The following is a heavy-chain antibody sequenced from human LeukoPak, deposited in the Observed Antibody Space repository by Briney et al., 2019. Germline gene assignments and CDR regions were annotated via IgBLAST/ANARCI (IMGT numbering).Heavy chain of an antibody. CDR3: ANAPHSGSWSYYFNY. J-gene: IGHJ4*02. D-gene: IGHD6-13*01. CDR2: ISGSGGSA. Sequence: GGSLRLSCTASGVTLSNYAMSWVRQAPGKGLEWVSSISGSGGSAYYADSAKGRFTISRDNAKNTLYLQMNSLRAEDTAQYYCANAPHSGSWSYYFNYCGQGALVTVSS. V-gene: IGHV3-23*01. CDR1: GVTLSNYA.